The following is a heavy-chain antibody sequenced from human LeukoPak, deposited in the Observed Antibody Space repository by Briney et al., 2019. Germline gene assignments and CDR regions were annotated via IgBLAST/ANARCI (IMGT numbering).Heavy chain of an antibody. CDR3: ARDAHIVRGVNPLDY. J-gene: IGHJ4*02. V-gene: IGHV3-48*02. CDR1: GFTLSSYS. Sequence: GGSLRLSCAASGFTLSSYSMNWVRQAPGKGLEWISYVSYSSSTIYYADSVKGRFTISRDNVKNSMYLQMNSLRDEDTAVYYCARDAHIVRGVNPLDYWGQGTLVTVSS. CDR2: VSYSSSTI. D-gene: IGHD3-10*01.